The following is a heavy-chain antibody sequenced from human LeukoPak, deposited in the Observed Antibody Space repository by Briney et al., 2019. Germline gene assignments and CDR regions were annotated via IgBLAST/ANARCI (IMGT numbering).Heavy chain of an antibody. CDR2: IYYSGST. CDR3: AKGPGSYGFDY. D-gene: IGHD1-26*01. Sequence: PSETLSLTCTVSGGSISSSSYCWGWIRQPPGKGLEWIGSIYYSGSTYYNPSLKSRVTISVDTSKNQFSLKLSSVTAADTAVYYCAKGPGSYGFDYWGQGTLVTVSS. J-gene: IGHJ4*02. V-gene: IGHV4-39*01. CDR1: GGSISSSSYC.